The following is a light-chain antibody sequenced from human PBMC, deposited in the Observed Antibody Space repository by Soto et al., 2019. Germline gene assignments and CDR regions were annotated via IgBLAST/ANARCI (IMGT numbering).Light chain of an antibody. V-gene: IGKV1-33*01. CDR2: AAS. CDR3: QQYDTLPPYT. Sequence: DIQMTQSPSSLSASVGDRVTITCRASQSISTFLNWYQQKPGKVPKLLIYAASSLHSGVPSRFSGSGSGTDFTFTISNLQPEDIATYYCQQYDTLPPYTFGQGTKVDIK. CDR1: QSISTF. J-gene: IGKJ2*01.